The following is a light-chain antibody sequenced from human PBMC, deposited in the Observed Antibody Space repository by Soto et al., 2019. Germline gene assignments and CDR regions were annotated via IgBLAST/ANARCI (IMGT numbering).Light chain of an antibody. J-gene: IGLJ2*01. CDR1: SSDVGGYRY. Sequence: HSALTQPASVSGSPGQSVTIACTGTSSDVGGYRYVSWYQQRPGKAPRLMIYEVTNRPSGVSSRCSGSKSANTASLTISGLQAEDEADYYCTSFTTSSTVFGGGTKLTVL. V-gene: IGLV2-14*01. CDR2: EVT. CDR3: TSFTTSSTV.